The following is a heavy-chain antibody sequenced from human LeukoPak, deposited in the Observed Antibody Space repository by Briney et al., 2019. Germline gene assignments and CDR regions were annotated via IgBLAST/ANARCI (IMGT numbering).Heavy chain of an antibody. CDR1: GGSFSSSRYY. D-gene: IGHD4-17*01. J-gene: IGHJ4*02. CDR2: SYYSGST. CDR3: ASTDL. Sequence: SETLSLTCTVSGGSFSSSRYYWGWIRQPPGKGREWRVSSYYSGSTYYNPSLNSRATISVNTSKNQYSLKLSSVTAADTAVYYCASTDLWGQGTLVTVSS. V-gene: IGHV4-39*01.